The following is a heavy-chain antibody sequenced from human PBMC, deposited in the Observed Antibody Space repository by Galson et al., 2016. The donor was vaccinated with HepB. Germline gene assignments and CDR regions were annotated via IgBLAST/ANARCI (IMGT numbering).Heavy chain of an antibody. V-gene: IGHV2-5*01. CDR1: GFSLSTSGVG. J-gene: IGHJ4*02. CDR3: SRRTLHAGHWTFDY. CDR2: IYWNDDK. Sequence: PVLVKPTQNLTLTCTFSGFSLSTSGVGVGWIRQPPGEALEWLALIYWNDDKRYSPSLKSSFSITKDTSKNQVVLTMTNMDPVDTATYYCSRRTLHAGHWTFDYWGQGTLVTVSS. D-gene: IGHD1-1*01.